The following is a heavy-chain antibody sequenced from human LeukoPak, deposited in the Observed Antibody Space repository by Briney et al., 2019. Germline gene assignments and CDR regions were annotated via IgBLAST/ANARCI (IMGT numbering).Heavy chain of an antibody. D-gene: IGHD6-6*01. J-gene: IGHJ5*02. V-gene: IGHV1-69*13. CDR1: GGTFSSYA. CDR2: IIPIFGTA. Sequence: SVKVSCKASGGTFSSYAISWVRQAPGQGLEWMGGIIPIFGTANYAQKFQGRVTITADESTSTAYMELSSLRSEDTAVYYCARSRYSSSLSGRWFDPWGQGTLVTVSS. CDR3: ARSRYSSSLSGRWFDP.